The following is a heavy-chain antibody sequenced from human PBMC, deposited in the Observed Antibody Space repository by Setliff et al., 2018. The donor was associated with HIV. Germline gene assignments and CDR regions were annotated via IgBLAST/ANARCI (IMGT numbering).Heavy chain of an antibody. V-gene: IGHV4-61*09. CDR1: GGSISSGIYY. Sequence: SETLSLTCTVSGGSISSGIYYWIWIRQPAGKGLEWIGHVYTTGGTNYNPSLESRLTISVDTSKNQFSLKLSSVTAADTAVYYCARDGYYYDSSGYYSLFDYWGQGTLVTVSS. J-gene: IGHJ4*02. D-gene: IGHD3-22*01. CDR3: ARDGYYYDSSGYYSLFDY. CDR2: VYTTGGT.